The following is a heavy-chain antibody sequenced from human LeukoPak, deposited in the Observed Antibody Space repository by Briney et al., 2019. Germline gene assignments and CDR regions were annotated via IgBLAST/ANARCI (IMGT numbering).Heavy chain of an antibody. CDR3: ARVLLGPQITGTTDGAFDI. D-gene: IGHD1-7*01. CDR2: IYTSGST. J-gene: IGHJ3*02. CDR1: GGSISSGSYY. Sequence: PSQTLSLTCTVSGGSISSGSYYWSWIRQPAGKGLEWIGRIYTSGSTNYNPSLRSRVTISVDTSKNQFSLKLSSVTAADTAVYYCARVLLGPQITGTTDGAFDIWGQGTMVTVSS. V-gene: IGHV4-61*02.